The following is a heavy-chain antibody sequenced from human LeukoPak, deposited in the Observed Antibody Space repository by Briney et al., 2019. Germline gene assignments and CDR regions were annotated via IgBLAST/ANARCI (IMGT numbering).Heavy chain of an antibody. Sequence: GGSLRLSCAASGFTFSSYSMNWVRQAPGKGLEWVSYISSSSSTIYYADSVKGRFTISRDNAKNSLYLQMNRLRAEDTAVYYCARDRLTSGSYFFDYWGQGTLVTVSS. CDR3: ARDRLTSGSYFFDY. J-gene: IGHJ4*02. CDR1: GFTFSSYS. V-gene: IGHV3-48*01. CDR2: ISSSSSTI. D-gene: IGHD1-26*01.